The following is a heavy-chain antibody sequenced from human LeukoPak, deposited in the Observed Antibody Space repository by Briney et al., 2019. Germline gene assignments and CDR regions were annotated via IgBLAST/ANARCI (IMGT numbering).Heavy chain of an antibody. D-gene: IGHD1-1*01. Sequence: PGGSLRLSCVLSGFSFSSYWMTWVRQAPGKGLEWVANINQDGSDRPYVDSVKGRFTISRDNAKNSLYLEMNSLSAEDTDVYYCARDPNCGIDAVDVWGQGTMVAVSS. CDR3: ARDPNCGIDAVDV. J-gene: IGHJ3*01. CDR2: INQDGSDR. CDR1: GFSFSSYW. V-gene: IGHV3-7*01.